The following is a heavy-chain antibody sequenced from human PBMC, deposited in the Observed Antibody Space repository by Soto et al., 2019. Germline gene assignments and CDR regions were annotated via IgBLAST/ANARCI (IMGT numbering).Heavy chain of an antibody. CDR3: ARRSIAAAGTVDS. J-gene: IGHJ5*01. CDR2: IYYSGST. D-gene: IGHD6-13*01. V-gene: IGHV4-39*01. CDR1: GGSISSSSYY. Sequence: PSETLSLTCTVSGGSISSSSYYWGWIRQPPGKGLEWIGSIYYSGSTYYNPSLKSRVTISVDTSKNQFSLKLSSVTAADTAVYYCARRSIAAAGTVDSWGQGTLVTVS.